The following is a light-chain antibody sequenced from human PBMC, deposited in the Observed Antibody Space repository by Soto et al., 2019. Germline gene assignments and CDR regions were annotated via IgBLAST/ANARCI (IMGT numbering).Light chain of an antibody. V-gene: IGLV2-14*01. J-gene: IGLJ2*01. CDR2: DVS. CDR1: SSDVGGYTY. Sequence: QSALTQPASVSGSPGQSITISCTGTSSDVGGYTYVSWYQQHPGKAPKLMIYDVSNRPSGVSNRFSGSKSGNTASLTSSGLQAEDEADYYCSSYTSSSTPVVFGGGTKLTVL. CDR3: SSYTSSSTPVV.